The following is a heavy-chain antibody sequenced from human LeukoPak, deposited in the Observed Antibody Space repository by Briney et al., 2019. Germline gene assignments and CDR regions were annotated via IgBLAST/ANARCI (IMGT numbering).Heavy chain of an antibody. V-gene: IGHV3-23*01. Sequence: GGSLRLSCAASGFTFSSYALSWVRQAPGKGLEWVSAISGSDSSTHYADSVKGRFTISRDNSKNTLFLQMNSLRAEDTAVYYCAKCRSMAVAGINYWGQGTLVTVSS. CDR1: GFTFSSYA. CDR3: AKCRSMAVAGINY. D-gene: IGHD6-19*01. CDR2: ISGSDSST. J-gene: IGHJ4*02.